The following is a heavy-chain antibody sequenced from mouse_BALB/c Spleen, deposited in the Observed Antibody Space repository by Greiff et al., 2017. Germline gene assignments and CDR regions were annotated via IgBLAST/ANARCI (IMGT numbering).Heavy chain of an antibody. D-gene: IGHD1-1*01. V-gene: IGHV14-4*02. Sequence: EVQLQQSGAELVRSGASVKLSCTASGFNIKDYYMHWVKQRPEQGLEWIGWIDPENGDTEYAPKFQGKATMTADTSSNTAYLQLSSLTSEDTAVYYCNEGYYGSSYGFAYWGQGTLVTVSA. CDR1: GFNIKDYY. J-gene: IGHJ3*01. CDR2: IDPENGDT. CDR3: NEGYYGSSYGFAY.